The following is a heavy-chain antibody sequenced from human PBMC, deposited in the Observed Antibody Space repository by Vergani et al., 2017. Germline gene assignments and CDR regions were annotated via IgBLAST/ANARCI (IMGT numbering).Heavy chain of an antibody. CDR1: GFTFSSYS. CDR2: ISSSSSYI. V-gene: IGHV3-21*01. D-gene: IGHD5/OR15-5a*01. Sequence: EVQLVESGGGLVKRGGSLRLSCAASGFTFSSYSMNWVRQAPGKGLEWVSSISSSSSYIHYSDSLKGRFTFSRDNAKSSLYLQMNSLRAEDTGVYYCAQCANSVPRLPVYWGQGALVAVSS. CDR3: AQCANSVPRLPVY. J-gene: IGHJ4*02.